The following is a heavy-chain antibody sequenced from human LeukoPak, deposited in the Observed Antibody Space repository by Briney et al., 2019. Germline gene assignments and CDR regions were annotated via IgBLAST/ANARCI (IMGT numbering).Heavy chain of an antibody. D-gene: IGHD3-22*01. CDR1: GFTFSSYG. V-gene: IGHV3-33*01. CDR2: IWYDGSNK. CDR3: ARDRFYYDSSGYRVVYFDY. Sequence: QAGGSLRLSCAASGFTFSSYGMHWVRQAPGKGLEWVAVIWYDGSNKYYADSVKGRFTISRDNSKSTLYLQMNSLRAEDTAVYYCARDRFYYDSSGYRVVYFDYWGQGTLVTVSS. J-gene: IGHJ4*02.